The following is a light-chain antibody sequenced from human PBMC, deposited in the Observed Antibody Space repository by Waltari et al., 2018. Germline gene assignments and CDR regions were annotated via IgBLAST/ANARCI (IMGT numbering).Light chain of an antibody. CDR1: DLGQKS. Sequence: SYELTQPPSVSVSPGQTATIPCSGDDLGQKSACWYQQKPGQSPTVVIYQNNRRPSGIPERFSGSKSGNTATLTISGTQSIDEADYYCQTWGSSVLVFGGGTKLTVL. CDR3: QTWGSSVLV. CDR2: QNN. V-gene: IGLV3-1*01. J-gene: IGLJ2*01.